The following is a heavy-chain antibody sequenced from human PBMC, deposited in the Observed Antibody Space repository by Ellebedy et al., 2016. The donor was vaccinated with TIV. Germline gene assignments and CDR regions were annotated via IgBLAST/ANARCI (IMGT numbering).Heavy chain of an antibody. V-gene: IGHV3-7*01. D-gene: IGHD3-16*01. Sequence: GGSLRLSCAASGFAFSFYWMSWVRQAPGKGLEWVANIKQDGSEKNYVDSVKGRFTISRDNAKNSLYLQMNSLRAEDTAVYYCARDGGRGYGMDVWGQGTTVTVSS. CDR1: GFAFSFYW. J-gene: IGHJ6*02. CDR2: IKQDGSEK. CDR3: ARDGGRGYGMDV.